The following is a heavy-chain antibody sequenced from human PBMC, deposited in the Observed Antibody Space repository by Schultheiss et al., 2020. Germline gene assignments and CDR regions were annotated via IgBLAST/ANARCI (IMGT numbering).Heavy chain of an antibody. Sequence: SQTLSLTCAFYGGSFSGYYWTWIRQPPWKGLEWIGEIIHSGITNYNPSLKSRVTISVDTSKNQFSLKLSFVTAADTAVYYCARGDSYGSESAFDNWGQGTMVT. V-gene: IGHV4-34*09. CDR1: GGSFSGYY. CDR3: ARGDSYGSESAFDN. CDR2: IIHSGIT. D-gene: IGHD3-10*01. J-gene: IGHJ3*02.